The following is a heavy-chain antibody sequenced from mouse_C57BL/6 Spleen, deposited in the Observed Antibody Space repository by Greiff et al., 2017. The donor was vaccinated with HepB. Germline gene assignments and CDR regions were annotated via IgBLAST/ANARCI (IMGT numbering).Heavy chain of an antibody. Sequence: EVQLVESGGGLVQPKGSLKLSCAASGFTFNTYAMHWVRQAPGKGLEWVALIRSKSSTYATYYAESVKDRFTISSDDSQSMLYLQMNNLKTEDTAMYYCVRDGEAVGYAMDYWGQGTSVTVSS. CDR3: VRDGEAVGYAMDY. CDR2: IRSKSSTYAT. V-gene: IGHV10-3*01. J-gene: IGHJ4*01. CDR1: GFTFNTYA.